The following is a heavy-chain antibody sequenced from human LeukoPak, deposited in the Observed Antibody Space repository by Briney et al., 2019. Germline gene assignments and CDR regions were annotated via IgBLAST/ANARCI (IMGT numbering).Heavy chain of an antibody. Sequence: SETLSLTCGVYGGSFSGYYWSWIRQPPGKGREWIGEINHSGSTNYNPSLKSRVTISVDTSKNQFSLKLSSVTAADTAVYYCARGRAGYCSSTSCSRYYYYYYMAVWGKGTTVTVSS. CDR2: INHSGST. V-gene: IGHV4-34*01. CDR1: GGSFSGYY. CDR3: ARGRAGYCSSTSCSRYYYYYYMAV. D-gene: IGHD2-2*01. J-gene: IGHJ6*03.